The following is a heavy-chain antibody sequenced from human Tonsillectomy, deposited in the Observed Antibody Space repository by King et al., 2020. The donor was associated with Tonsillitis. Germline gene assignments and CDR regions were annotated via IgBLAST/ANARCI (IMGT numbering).Heavy chain of an antibody. CDR2: ISGSSTTI. CDR3: ARDVYCSGTSCYRHFDY. D-gene: IGHD2-2*01. Sequence: VQLVESGGGLVQPGGSLRLSCAASGFTFSSYSMNWVHQAPGKGLEWVSYISGSSTTIYYADSVKGRFTISRDNAKNSLYLHMNSLRAEDTAVYYCARDVYCSGTSCYRHFDYWGQGTLVTVSS. CDR1: GFTFSSYS. V-gene: IGHV3-48*01. J-gene: IGHJ4*02.